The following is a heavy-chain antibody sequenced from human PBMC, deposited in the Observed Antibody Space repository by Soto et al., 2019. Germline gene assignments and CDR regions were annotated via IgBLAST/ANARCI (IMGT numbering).Heavy chain of an antibody. Sequence: EVLLVESGGGLVQPGGSLRLSCGASGFSLIPYWMSWVRQAPGKGLEWVANINQDGSERNYVDSVRGRFTISRDNAQNSVFLQMNSLIAEDMAVYFCARGSVHFYYNSFDYWGQGTPVTVSS. CDR2: INQDGSER. CDR1: GFSLIPYW. V-gene: IGHV3-7*03. CDR3: ARGSVHFYYNSFDY. D-gene: IGHD3-10*01. J-gene: IGHJ4*02.